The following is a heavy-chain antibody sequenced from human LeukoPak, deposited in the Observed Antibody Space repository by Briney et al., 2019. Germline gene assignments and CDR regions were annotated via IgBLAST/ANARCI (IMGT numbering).Heavy chain of an antibody. CDR2: ISGNAGTT. D-gene: IGHD6-13*01. CDR1: GFIFSNYN. CDR3: AKGQQMIRGYFDY. V-gene: IGHV3-43*02. Sequence: GGSLRLSCAASGFIFSNYNMNWVRQAPGKGLEWVSLISGNAGTTYYADSVKGRFTISRDNNKNSLYLQMNSLRTEDTALYYCAKGQQMIRGYFDYWGQGTLVTVSS. J-gene: IGHJ4*02.